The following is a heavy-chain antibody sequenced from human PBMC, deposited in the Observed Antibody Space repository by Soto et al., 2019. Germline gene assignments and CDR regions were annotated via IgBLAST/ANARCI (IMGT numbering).Heavy chain of an antibody. CDR1: GYTFTSYG. D-gene: IGHD3-16*01. CDR3: AIRWYDYPFDY. Sequence: ASVKVSCKASGYTFTSYGINWVRQAPGQGLEWMGWISAYNGNTNYAQKLQGRVTVTTDTSTSTAYMELRSLRSDDTAVYYCAIRWYDYPFDYWGQGTLVTVSS. J-gene: IGHJ4*02. V-gene: IGHV1-18*01. CDR2: ISAYNGNT.